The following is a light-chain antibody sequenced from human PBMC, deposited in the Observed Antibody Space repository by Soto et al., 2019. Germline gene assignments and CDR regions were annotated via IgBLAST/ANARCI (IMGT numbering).Light chain of an antibody. V-gene: IGKV2-28*01. J-gene: IGKJ2*01. CDR2: LGS. Sequence: DIVMTQSPLSLPVIPGEPASISCRSSQSLLHSNGYNYLDWYLQKPGQSPQLLIYLGSNRASGVPDRFSDSGSGTDFTLKISRVEAEDVGVYYCMQALQTPYTFGQGTKLEIK. CDR3: MQALQTPYT. CDR1: QSLLHSNGYNY.